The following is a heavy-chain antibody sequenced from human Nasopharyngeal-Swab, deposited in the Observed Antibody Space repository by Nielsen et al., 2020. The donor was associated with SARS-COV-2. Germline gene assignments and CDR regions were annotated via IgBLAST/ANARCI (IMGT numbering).Heavy chain of an antibody. V-gene: IGHV1-46*01. J-gene: IGHJ4*02. Sequence: ASVKVSCKASGYRFISYYLNWVRQAPGQGLEWMGLINPNTYDTNYAQKFQGRITLTRDTSTSTVYMELCSLRSEDTAIYYCVRDRVWGDYWGQGTLVTVSS. CDR2: INPNTYDT. CDR3: VRDRVWGDY. CDR1: GYRFISYY. D-gene: IGHD3-16*01.